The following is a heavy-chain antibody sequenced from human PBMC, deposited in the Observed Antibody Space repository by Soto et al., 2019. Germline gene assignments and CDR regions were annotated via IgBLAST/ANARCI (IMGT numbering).Heavy chain of an antibody. V-gene: IGHV6-1*01. CDR3: ARAWGFSSGWYGSFSY. Sequence: PSPTLSLTCAISGDSVSSNRAAWNLIRQSPSRGLEWLGRTYYRSKWYNDYAVSVKSRITINPDTSKNQFSLQLNSVTPEDTAVYYCARAWGFSSGWYGSFSYWGQGTLVTVS. CDR1: GDSVSSNRAA. D-gene: IGHD6-19*01. J-gene: IGHJ4*02. CDR2: TYYRSKWYN.